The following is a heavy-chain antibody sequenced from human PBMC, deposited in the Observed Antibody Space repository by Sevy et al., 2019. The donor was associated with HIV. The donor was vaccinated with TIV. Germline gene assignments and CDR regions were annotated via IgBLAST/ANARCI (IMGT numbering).Heavy chain of an antibody. V-gene: IGHV1-69*13. CDR1: GGTFSAYA. CDR2: IIPISGTR. CDR3: TRRQIIRGVIDPRDYYYYGMEV. J-gene: IGHJ6*02. D-gene: IGHD3-10*01. Sequence: ASVKVSCKASGGTFSAYAITWVRQAPGEGLEWLGGIIPISGTRNYAQKFQGRVTITADESTSTAYREVRSLRSEDTAVYYCTRRQIIRGVIDPRDYYYYGMEVWGQGTTVTVSS.